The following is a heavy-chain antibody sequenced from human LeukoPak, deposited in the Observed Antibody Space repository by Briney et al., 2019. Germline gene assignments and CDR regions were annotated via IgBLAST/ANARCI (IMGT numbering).Heavy chain of an antibody. CDR3: AKGRSSWSAFDY. CDR2: ISSSSSYI. Sequence: GGSLRLSCAASGFTFSSYSMNWVRQAPGEGLEWVSSISSSSSYIYYADSVKGRFTIPRDNSKNTLYLQMNSLRAEDTAVYYCAKGRSSWSAFDYWGQGTLVTVSS. D-gene: IGHD6-13*01. J-gene: IGHJ4*02. V-gene: IGHV3-21*04. CDR1: GFTFSSYS.